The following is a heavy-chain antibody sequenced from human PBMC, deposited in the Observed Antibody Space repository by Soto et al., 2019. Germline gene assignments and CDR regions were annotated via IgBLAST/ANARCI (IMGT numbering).Heavy chain of an antibody. CDR2: IIPIFGTA. V-gene: IGHV1-69*13. CDR1: GGTFSSYA. Sequence: SVKVSCKASGGTFSSYAISWVRQAPGQGLEWMGGIIPIFGTANYAQKFQGRVTITADESTSTAYIELSSLRSEDTAVYYCAAWGGYCSGGSCSRDAFDIWGQGTMVTVSS. CDR3: AAWGGYCSGGSCSRDAFDI. J-gene: IGHJ3*02. D-gene: IGHD2-15*01.